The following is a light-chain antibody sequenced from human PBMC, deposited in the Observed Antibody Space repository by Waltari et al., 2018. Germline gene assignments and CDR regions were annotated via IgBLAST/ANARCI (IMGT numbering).Light chain of an antibody. CDR3: QQANSFPYT. Sequence: DIRMTQSPSSVSAYVGDRVTITCRASQGIGSWLAWYQQKPGKAPKILIYSASTLQSGVPSRFSGGGSETYFTLTISNLQPDDSATYYCQQANSFPYTFGQGTKLEIK. V-gene: IGKV1-12*01. J-gene: IGKJ2*01. CDR2: SAS. CDR1: QGIGSW.